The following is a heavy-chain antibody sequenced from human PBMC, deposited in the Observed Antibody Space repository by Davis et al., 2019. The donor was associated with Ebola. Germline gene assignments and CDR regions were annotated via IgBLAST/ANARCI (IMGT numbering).Heavy chain of an antibody. J-gene: IGHJ6*02. Sequence: ASAKVSCKASGYTFTSYAMNWVRQAPGQGLEWMGWINTNTGNPTYAQGFTGRFVFSLDTSVSTAYLQISSLKAEDTAVYYCARGWQLPYYYGMDVWGQGTTVTVSS. CDR3: ARGWQLPYYYGMDV. CDR1: GYTFTSYA. V-gene: IGHV7-4-1*02. D-gene: IGHD2-15*01. CDR2: INTNTGNP.